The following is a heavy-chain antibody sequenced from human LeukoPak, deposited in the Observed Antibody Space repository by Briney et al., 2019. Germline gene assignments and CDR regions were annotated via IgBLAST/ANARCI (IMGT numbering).Heavy chain of an antibody. Sequence: GGSLRLSCAASGFTFSSYWMHWVRQAPGKGLVWVSRINSDGSSTSYADSVKGRFTISRDNAKNTLYLQMNSLRAEDTAVYYCAKDARRSSGWYFFDHWGQGTLVTVSS. CDR2: INSDGSST. J-gene: IGHJ4*02. CDR1: GFTFSSYW. CDR3: AKDARRSSGWYFFDH. D-gene: IGHD6-19*01. V-gene: IGHV3-74*01.